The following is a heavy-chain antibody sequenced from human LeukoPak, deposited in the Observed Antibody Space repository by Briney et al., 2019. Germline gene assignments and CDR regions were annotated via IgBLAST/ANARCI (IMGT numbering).Heavy chain of an antibody. D-gene: IGHD3-22*01. CDR3: ARGTMNLDS. CDR1: GYTFTGYY. CDR2: INPYSGDT. V-gene: IGHV1-2*02. J-gene: IGHJ4*02. Sequence: ASVKVSCKPSGYTFTGYYMHWVRQAPGQGLEWMGWINPYSGDTDYAQKFQDRVTMTRDTSISTAYMELSRLRSDDTAMYYCARGTMNLDSWGQGTLVTVSS.